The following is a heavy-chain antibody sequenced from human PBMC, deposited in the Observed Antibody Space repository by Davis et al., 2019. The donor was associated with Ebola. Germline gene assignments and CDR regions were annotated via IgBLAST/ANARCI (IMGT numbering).Heavy chain of an antibody. CDR3: AKGGYFDSLEIDS. J-gene: IGHJ4*02. D-gene: IGHD3-9*01. CDR1: RFTFSDYA. Sequence: PGGSLRLSCAASRFTFSDYAMHWVRQAPGKGLEWVAVISYDGSNKYYADSVKGRFTISRDNSKNTLYLQMNSLRAEDTAVYYCAKGGYFDSLEIDSWGQGTLVTVSS. CDR2: ISYDGSNK. V-gene: IGHV3-30-3*01.